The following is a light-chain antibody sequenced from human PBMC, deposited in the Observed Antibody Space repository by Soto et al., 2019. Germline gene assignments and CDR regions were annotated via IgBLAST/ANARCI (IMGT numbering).Light chain of an antibody. Sequence: QSVLTQPPSVSGAPGQRVTISCTGSSSNIGAGYDVNWYQQLPGKAPKLLIYGNTNRPSGVPDRFSGSKSGTSASLAITGLQAEDEADYYCQSYDSSLSVYVVFGGGTTLTVL. CDR3: QSYDSSLSVYVV. CDR2: GNT. CDR1: SSNIGAGYD. J-gene: IGLJ2*01. V-gene: IGLV1-40*01.